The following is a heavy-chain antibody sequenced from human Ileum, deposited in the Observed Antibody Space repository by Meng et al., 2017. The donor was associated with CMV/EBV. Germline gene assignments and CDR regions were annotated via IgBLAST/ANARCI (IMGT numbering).Heavy chain of an antibody. D-gene: IGHD1-26*01. CDR1: GFRFSTYA. Sequence: GESLKISCVASGFRFSTYAMSWVRQAPGKGLEWVSGIDGSGGSTYHADSVKGRFTISRDNSKNTLYLQMNSLRADDTAVYYCVKDGIEGGKPLESWGQGTLVTVSS. CDR2: IDGSGGST. J-gene: IGHJ5*02. V-gene: IGHV3-23*01. CDR3: VKDGIEGGKPLES.